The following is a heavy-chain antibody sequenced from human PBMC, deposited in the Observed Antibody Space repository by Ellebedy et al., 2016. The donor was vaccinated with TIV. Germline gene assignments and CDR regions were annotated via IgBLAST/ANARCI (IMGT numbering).Heavy chain of an antibody. Sequence: AASVKVSCKASGGTFSTYAFSWVRQAPGQGLEWMGGIIPIFNTPNYAQKFQGRVTITADESTGTAYMELSSLRSEDTAVYYCARSRHGYLVQFDYWGQGTLVTVSS. CDR3: ARSRHGYLVQFDY. J-gene: IGHJ4*02. CDR2: IIPIFNTP. CDR1: GGTFSTYA. D-gene: IGHD5-24*01. V-gene: IGHV1-69*13.